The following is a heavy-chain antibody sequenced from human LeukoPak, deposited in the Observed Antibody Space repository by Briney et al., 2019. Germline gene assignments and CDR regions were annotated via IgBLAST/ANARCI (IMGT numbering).Heavy chain of an antibody. V-gene: IGHV1-69*06. J-gene: IGHJ6*03. CDR3: AIDGDCGGDCYRPYYYYYYYMDV. D-gene: IGHD2-21*02. Sequence: SVKVSCKASGRTFSSYAISLVLQAPGQGLEWRGGRVPISGTANYAQKFQGRITITPDKSTYTAYMELSSMRFEDTAVYYCAIDGDCGGDCYRPYYYYYYYMDVWGKGTTVTVSS. CDR1: GRTFSSYA. CDR2: RVPISGTA.